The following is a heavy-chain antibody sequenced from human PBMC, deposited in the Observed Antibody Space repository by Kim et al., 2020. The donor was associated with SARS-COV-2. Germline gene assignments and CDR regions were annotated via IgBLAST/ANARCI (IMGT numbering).Heavy chain of an antibody. CDR2: MNPNNDNK. D-gene: IGHD4-17*01. V-gene: IGHV1-8*01. Sequence: ASVKVSCKASGYTFTRYEINWVRQAAGQGLEWMGWMNPNNDNKGYAHKFQARLTMTRNTSIATAYMELSGLRSDDPAVYYCPRTDYGGTLVDFWGRGTLV. J-gene: IGHJ4*02. CDR3: PRTDYGGTLVDF. CDR1: GYTFTRYE.